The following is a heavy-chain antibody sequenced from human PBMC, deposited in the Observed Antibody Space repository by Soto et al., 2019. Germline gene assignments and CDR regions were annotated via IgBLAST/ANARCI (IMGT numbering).Heavy chain of an antibody. CDR3: ARGGGYDPFDY. D-gene: IGHD5-12*01. J-gene: IGHJ4*02. Sequence: SLSLTCTFSVASIRYAGYSWSCIRQPAGKGLEWIGYISHLENTFYNPSFQSRLTLSIDRSKNQFSLKLASMTAADTAVYYCARGGGYDPFDYWGQGTLVTVSS. V-gene: IGHV4-30-2*01. CDR2: ISHLENT. CDR1: VASIRYAGYS.